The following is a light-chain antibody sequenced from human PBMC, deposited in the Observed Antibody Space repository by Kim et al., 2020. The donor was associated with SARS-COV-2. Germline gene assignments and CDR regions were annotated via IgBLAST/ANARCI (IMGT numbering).Light chain of an antibody. J-gene: IGLJ3*02. CDR3: NSRDSSGDYLDRV. CDR1: SLRSYY. CDR2: GKN. V-gene: IGLV3-19*01. Sequence: SSELTQDPAVSVALRQTVKITCQGDSLRSYYASWYQQKPGQAPVLVIYGKNNRPSGIPDRFSGSSSGNTASLTITGAQAEDEADYYCNSRDSSGDYLDRVFGGGPQLTFL.